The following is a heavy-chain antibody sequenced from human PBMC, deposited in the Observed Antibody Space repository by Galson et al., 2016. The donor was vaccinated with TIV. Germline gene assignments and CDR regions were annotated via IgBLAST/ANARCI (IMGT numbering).Heavy chain of an antibody. V-gene: IGHV1-46*01. CDR3: ARVLEVAGTDY. J-gene: IGHJ4*02. CDR2: INPTGGST. CDR1: GYTFTRYY. D-gene: IGHD6-19*01. Sequence: SVKVSCKASGYTFTRYYTHWVRQAPGQGLEWMGIINPTGGSTTYAQKFQGRLTMTRDTSTSTVYMELSSLRSEDTAVYYCARVLEVAGTDYWGQATLVTVSS.